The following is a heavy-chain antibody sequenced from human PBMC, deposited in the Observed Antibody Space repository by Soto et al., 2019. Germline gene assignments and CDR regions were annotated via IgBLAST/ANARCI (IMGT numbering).Heavy chain of an antibody. J-gene: IGHJ5*02. Sequence: SETLSLTCAVSGGSISSSNWWSWVRQPPGKGLEWNGEIYHSGSTIYNPSLKSRVTISVDKSNNQFSLKLSSVTAADTAVYYCARDGRGLYDSSGYTLNWFDPWGQGTLVTVS. CDR2: IYHSGST. CDR3: ARDGRGLYDSSGYTLNWFDP. CDR1: GGSISSSNW. V-gene: IGHV4-4*02. D-gene: IGHD3-22*01.